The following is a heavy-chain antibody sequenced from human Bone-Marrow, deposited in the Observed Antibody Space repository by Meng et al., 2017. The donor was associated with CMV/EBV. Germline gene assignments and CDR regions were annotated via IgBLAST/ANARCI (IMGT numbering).Heavy chain of an antibody. V-gene: IGHV3-23*03. D-gene: IGHD3-3*01. CDR1: GSTFSSYA. J-gene: IGHJ3*01. CDR2: IYSGGTNT. CDR3: AKWGPYDLGAFDL. Sequence: GGSLRLSCAASGSTFSSYAMSWVRQIPGKGLEWISLIYSGGTNTYYADSVKGRFTISRDNSKNTLYLQMNSLRPEDTALYYCAKWGPYDLGAFDLWGQGTMVTVS.